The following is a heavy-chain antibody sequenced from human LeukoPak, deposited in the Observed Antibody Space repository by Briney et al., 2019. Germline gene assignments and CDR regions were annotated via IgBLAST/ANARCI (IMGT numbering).Heavy chain of an antibody. D-gene: IGHD6-19*01. Sequence: ASVKVSCKASGYSFTGHYMHWVRQAPGQGLEWMGWINPKSGGTNYAQKFQGRVTMTRDTSISTAYMDMSSLRSDDTAVYYCARVHSSAWYYFDYWGQGALVTVSS. CDR1: GYSFTGHY. V-gene: IGHV1-2*02. CDR3: ARVHSSAWYYFDY. J-gene: IGHJ4*02. CDR2: INPKSGGT.